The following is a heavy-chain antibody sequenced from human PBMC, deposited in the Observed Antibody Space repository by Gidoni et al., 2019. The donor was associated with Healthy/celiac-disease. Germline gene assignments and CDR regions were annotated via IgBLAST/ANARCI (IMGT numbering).Heavy chain of an antibody. CDR2: IKQDGSEK. Sequence: EVQLVESGGGLVQPGGSLRLSCASSGFTFSSYWMSWVRQAPGKGLEWVANIKQDGSEKYYVDSVKGRFTISRDNAKNSLYLQMNSLRAEDTAVYYCARQNQIMIVVASVFDYWGQGTLVTVSS. J-gene: IGHJ4*02. D-gene: IGHD3-22*01. CDR3: ARQNQIMIVVASVFDY. V-gene: IGHV3-7*03. CDR1: GFTFSSYW.